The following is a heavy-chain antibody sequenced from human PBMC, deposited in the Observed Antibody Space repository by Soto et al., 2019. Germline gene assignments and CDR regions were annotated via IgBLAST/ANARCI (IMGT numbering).Heavy chain of an antibody. CDR1: GGSVSSGSYY. Sequence: PSETLSLTCTVSGGSVSSGSYYWSWIRQPPGKGLEWIGYIYYSGSTNYNPSLKSRVTISVDTSKNQFSLKLRSVTAADTAVYYCARPSYYYGMDVWGQGTTVTVSS. CDR2: IYYSGST. V-gene: IGHV4-61*01. CDR3: ARPSYYYGMDV. J-gene: IGHJ6*02.